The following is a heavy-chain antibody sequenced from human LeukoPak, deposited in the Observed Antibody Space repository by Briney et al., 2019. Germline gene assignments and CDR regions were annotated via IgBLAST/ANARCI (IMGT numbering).Heavy chain of an antibody. CDR3: AKEISWSYDSSGYASGFDY. Sequence: GGSLRLSCAASGFPVSSNYMSWVRQAPGKGLEWVSVIYSGDNTFYADFVKGRFTISRDNSKNTLYLQMNSLRAEDTAVYYCAKEISWSYDSSGYASGFDYWGQGTLVTVSS. CDR2: IYSGDNT. D-gene: IGHD3-22*01. J-gene: IGHJ4*02. CDR1: GFPVSSNY. V-gene: IGHV3-53*05.